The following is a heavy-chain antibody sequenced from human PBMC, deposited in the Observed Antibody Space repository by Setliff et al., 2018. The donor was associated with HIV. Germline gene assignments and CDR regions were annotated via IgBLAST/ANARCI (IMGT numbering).Heavy chain of an antibody. D-gene: IGHD5-12*01. J-gene: IGHJ4*02. CDR3: ARGGYNGYESPFDD. CDR1: GDSINSGGYY. CDR2: IYYSGNT. V-gene: IGHV4-31*02. Sequence: KTSETLSLTCIVSGDSINSGGYYWSWIRQRPGKALEWIGHIYYSGNTHYSPSLKSRLTMSLDRSQNHFFLRLRSVTAADTAVYYCARGGYNGYESPFDDWGLGTLVTVSS.